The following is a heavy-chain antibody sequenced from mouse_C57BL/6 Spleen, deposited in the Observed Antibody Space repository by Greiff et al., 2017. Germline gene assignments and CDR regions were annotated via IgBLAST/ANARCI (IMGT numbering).Heavy chain of an antibody. Sequence: VQLQQSGAELVKPGASVKLSCTASGFNIKDYYMPWVKQRTEQGLEWIGRIDPEDGDTKYAPKLQGKATITADTSSNTAYLQLSSLTSEDTAVYYGASDPLSSYYAMDYWGKGTSVTVSS. V-gene: IGHV14-2*01. J-gene: IGHJ4*01. CDR3: ASDPLSSYYAMDY. D-gene: IGHD1-1*01. CDR2: IDPEDGDT. CDR1: GFNIKDYY.